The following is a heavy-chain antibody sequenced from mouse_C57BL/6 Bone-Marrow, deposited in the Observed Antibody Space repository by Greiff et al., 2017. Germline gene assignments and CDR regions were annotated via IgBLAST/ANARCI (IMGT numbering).Heavy chain of an antibody. D-gene: IGHD1-1*01. CDR1: GYTFTSYW. Sequence: VQLQQPGAELVKPGASVKMSCKASGYTFTSYWITWVKQRPGQGLEWIGDINPGSGSTKYNEKVKSKATLTVATSSSTAYMQRSSLTSEDSSGYYCARGDRITTAGAPRYFDYWGQGTTLTVSS. CDR2: INPGSGST. CDR3: ARGDRITTAGAPRYFDY. J-gene: IGHJ2*01. V-gene: IGHV1-55*01.